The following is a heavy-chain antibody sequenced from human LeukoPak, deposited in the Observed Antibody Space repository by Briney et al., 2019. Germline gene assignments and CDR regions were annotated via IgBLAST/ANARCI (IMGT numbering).Heavy chain of an antibody. J-gene: IGHJ4*02. CDR1: GAPFSGYW. Sequence: SETLSLTCAVYGAPFSGYWWYWIRQPPGKGLESIREINHSRITNYNPSLKSRVSISVDTSKNQFSLKLSSVTAADTAVYYCATTSGHWGQGTLVTVSS. CDR2: INHSRIT. CDR3: ATTSGH. V-gene: IGHV4-34*01.